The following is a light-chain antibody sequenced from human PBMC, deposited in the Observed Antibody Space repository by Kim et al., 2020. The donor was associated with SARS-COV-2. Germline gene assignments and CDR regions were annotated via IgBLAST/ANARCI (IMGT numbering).Light chain of an antibody. CDR2: AAS. CDR3: QHSYSAPYT. V-gene: IGKV1-39*01. Sequence: DIQMTQSPSSLSASVGDRVTITCRASQTITSYLNWYQQKPGTAPKLLIFAASTLQSGVPSRFSGSGSGTDFTLTINSLQPEDFATYFCQHSYSAPYTFGRGTKLEI. J-gene: IGKJ2*01. CDR1: QTITSY.